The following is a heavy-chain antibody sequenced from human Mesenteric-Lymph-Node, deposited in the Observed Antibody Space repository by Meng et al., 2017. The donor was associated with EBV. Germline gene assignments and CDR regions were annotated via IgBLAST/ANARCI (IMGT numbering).Heavy chain of an antibody. J-gene: IGHJ4*02. Sequence: QVQLVQSGAEVKKPGASMKVSCKASGYTFTYYALHWVRQAPGQRLEWMGWINAGSGDTKYSQIFQGRVSITRDTSASTAYMELSSLTSEDTAVYFCARDLSSGYRFDYWGQGTLVTVSS. CDR2: INAGSGDT. V-gene: IGHV1-3*01. CDR3: ARDLSSGYRFDY. D-gene: IGHD5-12*01. CDR1: GYTFTYYA.